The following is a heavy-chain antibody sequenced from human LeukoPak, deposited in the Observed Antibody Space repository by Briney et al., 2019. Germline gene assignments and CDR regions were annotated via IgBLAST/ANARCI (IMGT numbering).Heavy chain of an antibody. V-gene: IGHV3-23*01. CDR1: GFXFSSYA. CDR2: ISGSGGSP. D-gene: IGHD6-19*01. J-gene: IGHJ4*02. CDR3: AKDRYTSDLYYFDY. Sequence: PGGSLRLSCAASGFXFSSYAISWVRQAPGKGLEWVSAISGSGGSPYYADSVKGRFTISRDNSKNTLYLQMNSLRAEDTAVYYYAKDRYTSDLYYFDYWGQGTLVTVSS.